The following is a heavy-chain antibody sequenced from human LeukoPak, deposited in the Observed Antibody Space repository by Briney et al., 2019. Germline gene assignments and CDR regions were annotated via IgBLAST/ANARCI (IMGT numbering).Heavy chain of an antibody. V-gene: IGHV4-34*01. CDR3: ARGIAVYYFDY. CDR2: INHSGST. J-gene: IGHJ4*02. CDR1: GGSFSGYY. Sequence: SETLSLTCAVYGGSFSGYYWSWIRQPPGKGLEWIGEINHSGSTNYNPSLKSRVTISVDTSKNQFSLKLSSVTAADTAVYYCARGIAVYYFDYWGRGTLVTVSS. D-gene: IGHD6-19*01.